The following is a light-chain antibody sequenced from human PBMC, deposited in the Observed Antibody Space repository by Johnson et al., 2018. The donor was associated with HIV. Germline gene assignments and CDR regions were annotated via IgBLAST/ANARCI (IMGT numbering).Light chain of an antibody. CDR3: GTWDSSLSAGRYV. CDR2: ENN. V-gene: IGLV1-51*01. J-gene: IGLJ1*01. Sequence: VLMQPPSVSAAPGQRVTISCSGSSSNIGSNYVSWYQQVPGTAPKLLIYENNKRPSGIPDRFSGSKSGTSATLGITGLQTGDEADYYCGTWDSSLSAGRYVFGTGTKVTVL. CDR1: SSNIGSNY.